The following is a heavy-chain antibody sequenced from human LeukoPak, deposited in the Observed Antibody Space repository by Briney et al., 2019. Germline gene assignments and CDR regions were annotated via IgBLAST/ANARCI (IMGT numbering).Heavy chain of an antibody. CDR3: AREAVADKYYYYYYMDV. CDR1: GGTFSSYA. V-gene: IGHV1-69*13. Sequence: GASVKVSCKASGGTFSSYAISWVRQAPGQGLEWMGGIIPIFGTANYAQEFQGRVTITADESTSTAYMELSSQRSEDTAVYYCAREAVADKYYYYYYMDVWGKGTTVTVSS. D-gene: IGHD6-19*01. J-gene: IGHJ6*03. CDR2: IIPIFGTA.